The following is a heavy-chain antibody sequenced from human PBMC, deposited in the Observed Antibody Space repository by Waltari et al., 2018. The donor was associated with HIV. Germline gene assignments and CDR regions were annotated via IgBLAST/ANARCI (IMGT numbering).Heavy chain of an antibody. J-gene: IGHJ4*02. D-gene: IGHD3-9*01. CDR2: SNSDGSTR. CDR3: ARASHYIEFSTFDGDYYFDL. Sequence: VQLVESGGGSIKTGGSLRLSCAGSGFSVRNHWMDWVRQGPGKGVVWVARSNSDGSTRNYADAVKGRFVISRDNSRNTVYLQLNSVKVEDTAVYFCARASHYIEFSTFDGDYYFDLWGRGTRVAVSS. V-gene: IGHV3-74*01. CDR1: GFSVRNHW.